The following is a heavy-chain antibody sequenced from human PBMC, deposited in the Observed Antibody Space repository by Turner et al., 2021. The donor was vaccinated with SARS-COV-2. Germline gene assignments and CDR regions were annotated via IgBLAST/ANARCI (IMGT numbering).Heavy chain of an antibody. CDR1: GFTFSSYG. D-gene: IGHD1-26*01. CDR3: ARGANGNFDY. J-gene: IGHJ4*02. CDR2: ISSTSNYI. V-gene: IGHV3-21*01. Sequence: EVQPVVTGEGLVKPGGSLRLSCAAPGFTFSSYGMNWVRQAPGKGLEWVSSISSTSNYIFYADSVKGRFTISRDNAKNSLYLQMNSLRVEDTAVYYCARGANGNFDYWGQGALVTVSS.